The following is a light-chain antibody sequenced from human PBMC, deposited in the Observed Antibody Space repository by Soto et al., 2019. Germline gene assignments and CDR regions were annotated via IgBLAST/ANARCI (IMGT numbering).Light chain of an antibody. CDR3: QSYDSSLSGVV. Sequence: QSVLTQPPSVSGAPGQRVTISCTGSSSNIGAGYDVHWYQQLPGTAPKLLIYGNSNRPSGVPDRFSGSKSGTSASLAITGLQAEDEADYYCQSYDSSLSGVVFGGGTNPTVL. CDR1: SSNIGAGYD. CDR2: GNS. V-gene: IGLV1-40*01. J-gene: IGLJ2*01.